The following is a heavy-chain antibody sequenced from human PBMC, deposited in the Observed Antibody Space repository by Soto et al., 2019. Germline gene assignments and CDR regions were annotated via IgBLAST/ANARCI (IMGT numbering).Heavy chain of an antibody. CDR1: GFTFSPYS. Sequence: GGSLRLSCAVSGFTFSPYSMNWVRQAPGKGLEWISYISSGGDTIYYADSVRGRFTVSRDNTKNSLYLQMDSLRDEDTAVYYCAGDRSTIYGVVTPIDYWGQGTLVTVS. D-gene: IGHD3-3*01. V-gene: IGHV3-48*02. CDR3: AGDRSTIYGVVTPIDY. CDR2: ISSGGDTI. J-gene: IGHJ4*02.